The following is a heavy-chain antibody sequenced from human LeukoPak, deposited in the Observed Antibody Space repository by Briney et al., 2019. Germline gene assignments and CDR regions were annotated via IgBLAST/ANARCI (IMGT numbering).Heavy chain of an antibody. J-gene: IGHJ3*02. Sequence: SETLSLTCTVSGGSISSYYWSWIRQPPGKGLEWIGYIYYSGSTNYNPSLKSRVTISVDTSKNQFSLKLSSVTAADTAVYYCAREGRSVVVPAATDAFDIWGQGTMVTVSS. CDR1: GGSISSYY. CDR3: AREGRSVVVPAATDAFDI. CDR2: IYYSGST. D-gene: IGHD2-2*01. V-gene: IGHV4-59*01.